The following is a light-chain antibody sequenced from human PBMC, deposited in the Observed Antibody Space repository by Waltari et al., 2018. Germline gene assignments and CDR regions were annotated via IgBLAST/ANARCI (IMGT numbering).Light chain of an antibody. J-gene: IGLJ1*01. CDR1: RSDIGGFNY. Sequence: QSALTQPASVSGSPGQSITISCTGPRSDIGGFNYVSWYHQHPGKAPKRMIYDVNKRPSGVSNRFSGSKSGDTASLTISGLQAEYEAVYYCSSYTSRSTSVFGTGTKVTVL. V-gene: IGLV2-14*01. CDR3: SSYTSRSTSV. CDR2: DVN.